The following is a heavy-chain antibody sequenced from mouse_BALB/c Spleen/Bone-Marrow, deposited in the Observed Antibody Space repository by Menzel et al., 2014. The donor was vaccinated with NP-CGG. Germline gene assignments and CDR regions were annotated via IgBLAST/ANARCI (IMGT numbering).Heavy chain of an antibody. D-gene: IGHD2-14*01. Sequence: EVHLVESGGGLVQPGGSRKLSCAASGFTFSSFGMHWVRQAPEKGLEWVAYISSGSSTIYYADTVKGRLTISRDNPKNTLFLQMTSLRSEDTAMHYCARDVPLYDVGYFDYWGQGTTLTVSS. V-gene: IGHV5-17*02. CDR2: ISSGSSTI. CDR3: ARDVPLYDVGYFDY. CDR1: GFTFSSFG. J-gene: IGHJ2*01.